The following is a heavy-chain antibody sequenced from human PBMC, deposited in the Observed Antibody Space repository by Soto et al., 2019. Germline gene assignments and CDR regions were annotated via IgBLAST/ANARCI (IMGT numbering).Heavy chain of an antibody. Sequence: GGSLRLSCAASGFTVSSNYMSWVRQAPGKGLEWVSVIYSGGSTYYADSVKGRFTISRDNSKNTLYLQMNSLRAEDTAVYYCALEIPSSSTGSFEYWGQGTLVTVSS. D-gene: IGHD6-6*01. CDR3: ALEIPSSSTGSFEY. V-gene: IGHV3-66*01. J-gene: IGHJ4*02. CDR1: GFTVSSNY. CDR2: IYSGGST.